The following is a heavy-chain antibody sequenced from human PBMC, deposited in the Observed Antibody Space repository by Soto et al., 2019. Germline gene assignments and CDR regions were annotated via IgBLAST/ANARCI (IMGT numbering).Heavy chain of an antibody. V-gene: IGHV3-23*01. CDR1: GFTFTSYA. CDR3: ARTSPPSSSRYFDL. CDR2: ISGNGVNT. D-gene: IGHD6-13*01. J-gene: IGHJ2*01. Sequence: EVQLLESGGDLVQPGGSLRLSCAASGFTFTSYAMAWVRQAPGKGLEWVSTISGNGVNTYYADSVKGRFTISRDNSKNTLDLQMNSLRAEDMAVYYCARTSPPSSSRYFDLWCRGSLVTVSS.